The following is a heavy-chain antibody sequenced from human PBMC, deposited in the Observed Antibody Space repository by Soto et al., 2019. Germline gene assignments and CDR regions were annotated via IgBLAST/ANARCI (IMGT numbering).Heavy chain of an antibody. CDR1: GFTVISNY. CDR3: ARAIDYDILTGYPAPPDY. D-gene: IGHD3-9*01. J-gene: IGHJ4*02. V-gene: IGHV3-13*01. CDR2: IGTAGDT. Sequence: GGSLRLSCAASGFTVISNYMSWVRQAPGKGLEWVSVIGTAGDTYYPGSVKGRFTISRENAKNSLYLQMNSLRAGDTAVYYCARAIDYDILTGYPAPPDYWGQGTLVTVSS.